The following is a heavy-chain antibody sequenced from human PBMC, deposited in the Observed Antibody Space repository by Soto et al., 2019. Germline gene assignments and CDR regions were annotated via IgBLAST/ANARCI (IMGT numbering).Heavy chain of an antibody. J-gene: IGHJ4*02. CDR1: GGSISSGGYY. D-gene: IGHD6-19*01. V-gene: IGHV4-31*03. CDR3: ARRYQLGYSSGWYDDY. Sequence: SETLSLTCTVSGGSISSGGYYWSWIRQHPGKGLEWIGYIYYSGSTYYNPSLKSRVTISVDTSKNQFSLKLSSVTAADTAVYYCARRYQLGYSSGWYDDYWGQGTLVTVSS. CDR2: IYYSGST.